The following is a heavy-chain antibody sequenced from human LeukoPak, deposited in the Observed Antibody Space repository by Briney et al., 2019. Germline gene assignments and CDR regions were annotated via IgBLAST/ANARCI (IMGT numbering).Heavy chain of an antibody. CDR3: AREEYFYMDV. CDR1: GFTFSSYA. CDR2: TSHDGSNK. V-gene: IGHV3-30*04. J-gene: IGHJ6*03. Sequence: GGSLRLSCAASGFTFSSYAMHWVRQAPGKGLEWVAVTSHDGSNKYYADSVKGRFIIPRDNSKTTLYLQMNSLRAEDTALYYCAREEYFYMDVWGKGTTVTVSS.